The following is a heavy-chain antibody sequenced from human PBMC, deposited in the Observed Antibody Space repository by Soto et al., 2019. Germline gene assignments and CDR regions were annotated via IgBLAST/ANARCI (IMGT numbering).Heavy chain of an antibody. CDR1: GFTFSSYE. J-gene: IGHJ6*02. D-gene: IGHD6-13*01. Sequence: PGGSLRLSCAASGFTFSSYEMNWVRQAPGKGLEWVSYISSSGSTIYYADSVKGRFTISRDNAKNSLYLQMNSLRAEDTAVYYCARFGIAAAHPYYYYGMDVWGQGTTVTVSS. CDR3: ARFGIAAAHPYYYYGMDV. V-gene: IGHV3-48*03. CDR2: ISSSGSTI.